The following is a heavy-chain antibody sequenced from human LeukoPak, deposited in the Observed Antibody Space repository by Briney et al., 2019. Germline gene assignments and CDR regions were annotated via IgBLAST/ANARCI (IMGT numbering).Heavy chain of an antibody. CDR3: ARRAGGYSHPYDY. J-gene: IGHJ4*02. D-gene: IGHD4-23*01. Sequence: SETLSLTCSVSGGSISSYHWSWIRQPPGKGLEWIGYISYSGYTNYNPSLQSRVTISLDRSKNQFSVKLTSVTAADTAVYYCARRAGGYSHPYDYWGQGILVTVSS. V-gene: IGHV4-59*01. CDR2: ISYSGYT. CDR1: GGSISSYH.